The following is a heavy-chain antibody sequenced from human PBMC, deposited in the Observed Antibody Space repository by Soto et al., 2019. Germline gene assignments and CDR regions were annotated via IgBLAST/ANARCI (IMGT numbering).Heavy chain of an antibody. CDR2: IIPIFGTA. J-gene: IGHJ6*02. Sequence: GASVKFSCKASGGTFSSYAISWVRQAPGQGLEWMGGIIPIFGTANYAQKFQGRVTITADKSTSTAYMELSSLRSEDTAVYYCASSSLYGMDVWGQGTTVTVSS. V-gene: IGHV1-69*06. CDR1: GGTFSSYA. CDR3: ASSSLYGMDV.